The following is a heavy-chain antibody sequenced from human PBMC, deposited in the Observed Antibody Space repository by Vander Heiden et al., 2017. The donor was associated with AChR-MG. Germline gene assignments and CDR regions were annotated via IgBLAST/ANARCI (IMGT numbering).Heavy chain of an antibody. D-gene: IGHD2-15*01. CDR3: ARPLPGYCGGGSCPFDY. J-gene: IGHJ4*02. Sequence: QLQLQESGPGLVQASETLSLTCTVSGGSISSSSYYWGWIRQPPGKGLEWIGSIYYSGSTYYNPSLKSRVTISVDTSKNEFSLKLSSMTAADTAVYYCARPLPGYCGGGSCPFDYWGQGTLVTVSS. V-gene: IGHV4-39*01. CDR2: IYYSGST. CDR1: GGSISSSSYY.